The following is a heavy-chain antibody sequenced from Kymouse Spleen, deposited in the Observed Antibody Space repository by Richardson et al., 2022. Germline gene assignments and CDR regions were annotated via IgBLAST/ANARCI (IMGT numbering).Heavy chain of an antibody. CDR2: IYYSGST. J-gene: IGHJ6*02. CDR3: ARQNLWFGELLNYYYGMDV. V-gene: IGHV4-39*01. Sequence: QLQLQESGPGLVKPSETLSLTCTVSGGSISSSSYYWGWIRQPPGKGLEWIGSIYYSGSTYYNPSLKSRVTISVDTSKNQFSLKLSSVTAADTAVYYCARQNLWFGELLNYYYGMDVWGQGTTVTVSS. CDR1: GGSISSSSYY. D-gene: IGHD3-10*01.